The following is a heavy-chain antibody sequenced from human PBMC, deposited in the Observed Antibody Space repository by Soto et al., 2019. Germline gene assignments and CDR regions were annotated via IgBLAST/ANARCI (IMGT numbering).Heavy chain of an antibody. CDR3: ARGALTVVVPAATPPNWFDP. D-gene: IGHD2-2*01. V-gene: IGHV1-69*02. CDR2: IIPILGIA. J-gene: IGHJ5*02. CDR1: GGTFSSYT. Sequence: SVKVSCKASGGTFSSYTISWVRQAPGQGLEWMGRIIPILGIANYAQKFQGRVTITADKSTSTAYMELNSLRAEDTAVYYCARGALTVVVPAATPPNWFDPWGQGTLVTVSS.